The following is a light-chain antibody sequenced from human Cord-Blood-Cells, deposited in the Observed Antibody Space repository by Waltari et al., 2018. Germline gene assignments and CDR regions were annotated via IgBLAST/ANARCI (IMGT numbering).Light chain of an antibody. CDR1: SSNIGGNT. Sequence: QSVLTQPPSASGTPGQRVTISCSGSSSNIGGNTVNWYQQLPGTAPKLPIYSNNQRPSGVPDRFSGSKSGTSASLAISGLQSEDEADYYCAAWDDSLNGWVFGGGTKLTVL. CDR2: SNN. V-gene: IGLV1-44*01. J-gene: IGLJ3*02. CDR3: AAWDDSLNGWV.